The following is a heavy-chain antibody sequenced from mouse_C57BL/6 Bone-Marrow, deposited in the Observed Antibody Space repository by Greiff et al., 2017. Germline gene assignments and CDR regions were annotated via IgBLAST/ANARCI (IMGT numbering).Heavy chain of an antibody. J-gene: IGHJ1*03. D-gene: IGHD4-1*01. CDR3: ASELTGTWRYFYV. CDR2: IDPTDSYT. V-gene: IGHV1-50*01. Sequence: QVQLQQPGAELVKPGASVTLSCKASGYTFTSYWMQWVKQRPGQGLEWIGAIDPTDSYTNDNQKFKGKATLTVDTSSSTAYMLLSILTSEDSAVYDCASELTGTWRYFYVWGTGTTVTVSS. CDR1: GYTFTSYW.